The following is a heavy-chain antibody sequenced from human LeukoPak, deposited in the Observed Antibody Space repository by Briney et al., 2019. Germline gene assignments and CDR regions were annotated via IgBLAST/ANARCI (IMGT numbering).Heavy chain of an antibody. CDR3: ARGRGPYYYYYYYMDV. V-gene: IGHV3-48*03. CDR2: ISSSGSTI. D-gene: IGHD5-24*01. J-gene: IGHJ6*03. Sequence: PGGSLRLSCAASGFTFDDYGMNWVRQAPGKGLEWVSYISSSGSTIYYADSVKGRFTISRDNAKNSLYLQMNSLRAEDTAVYYCARGRGPYYYYYYYMDVWGKGTTVTVSS. CDR1: GFTFDDYG.